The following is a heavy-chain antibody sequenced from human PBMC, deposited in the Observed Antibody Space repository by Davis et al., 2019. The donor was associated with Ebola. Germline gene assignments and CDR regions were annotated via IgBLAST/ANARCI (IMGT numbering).Heavy chain of an antibody. CDR3: AKSDCGGIGCKLINF. D-gene: IGHD2-21*01. V-gene: IGHV3-23*01. J-gene: IGHJ4*02. CDR2: ISGSADAT. Sequence: LSLTCAASGFAFSSYTMHWVRQAPGKGLEWVSRISGSADATNSADSVQGRFTVSRDNSKNTLYLQMNSLRVEDTAIYYCAKSDCGGIGCKLINFWGQGTLVTVSS. CDR1: GFAFSSYT.